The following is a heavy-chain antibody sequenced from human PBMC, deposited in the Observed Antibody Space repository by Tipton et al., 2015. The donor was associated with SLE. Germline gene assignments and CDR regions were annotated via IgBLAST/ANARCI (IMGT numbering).Heavy chain of an antibody. CDR1: GFTFSSYA. CDR2: ISGSGGST. Sequence: GSLRLSCAASGFTFSSYAMSWVRQAPGKGLEWVSAISGSGGSTYYADSVKGRFTISRDNSKNTLYLQMNSLRAEDTAVYYCATRSVPAAMRDYYYGMDVWGQGTTVTVSS. CDR3: ATRSVPAAMRDYYYGMDV. D-gene: IGHD2-2*01. V-gene: IGHV3-23*01. J-gene: IGHJ6*02.